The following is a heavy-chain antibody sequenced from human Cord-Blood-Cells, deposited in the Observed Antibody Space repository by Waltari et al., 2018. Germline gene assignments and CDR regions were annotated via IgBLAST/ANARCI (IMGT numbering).Heavy chain of an antibody. J-gene: IGHJ6*02. D-gene: IGHD1-26*01. CDR1: GYSFTSYW. V-gene: IGHV5-51*01. Sequence: KPGESLKISCKGSGYSFTSYWIGWVRQMPGKGLEWMGIIYPGDSDTRYSPSFQGQVTISADKSISTAYLQWSSLKASDTAMYYCARRSGSYYYYYGMDVWGQGTTVTVSS. CDR2: IYPGDSDT. CDR3: ARRSGSYYYYYGMDV.